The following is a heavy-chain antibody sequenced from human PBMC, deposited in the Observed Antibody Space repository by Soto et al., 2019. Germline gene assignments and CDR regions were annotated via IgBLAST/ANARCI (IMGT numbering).Heavy chain of an antibody. Sequence: EVQLVQSGAEVKKPGESLRISCKASGFRFTSYWINWVRQMPGKGLEWMGRVDPTESYANYGPSSEGHVSISSDKSINTAYLQWTSLKASDTALYFCARGDGAGYNYAMDVWGQGTTVTVSS. D-gene: IGHD6-19*01. CDR3: ARGDGAGYNYAMDV. J-gene: IGHJ6*02. V-gene: IGHV5-10-1*03. CDR2: VDPTESYA. CDR1: GFRFTSYW.